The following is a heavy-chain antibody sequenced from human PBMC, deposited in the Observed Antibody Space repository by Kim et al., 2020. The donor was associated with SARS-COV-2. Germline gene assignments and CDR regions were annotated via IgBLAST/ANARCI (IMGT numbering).Heavy chain of an antibody. J-gene: IGHJ6*02. Sequence: SETLSLTCSVSGDSISSISYYWGWIRQSPGKGLEWIGSIYYSGSTYYNPSLRSRVTISVDTSKNQFSLRVSSVTAADTAVYHCARQSSLDYYGSGYYYYGMDVWGQGTTVTVSS. CDR1: GDSISSISYY. V-gene: IGHV4-39*01. CDR2: IYYSGST. D-gene: IGHD3-10*01. CDR3: ARQSSLDYYGSGYYYYGMDV.